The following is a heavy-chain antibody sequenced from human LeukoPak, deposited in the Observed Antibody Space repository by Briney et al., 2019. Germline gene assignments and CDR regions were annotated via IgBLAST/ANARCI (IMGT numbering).Heavy chain of an antibody. CDR1: GDSISSRSYY. D-gene: IGHD6-13*01. V-gene: IGHV4-39*07. CDR2: LYYSGST. Sequence: PSETLSLTCSVSGDSISSRSYYWGWIRQPPGKGLEWIGTLYYSGSTNYNPSLKSRVTISVDTSKNQFSLKLSSVTAADTAVYYCARIYSSSSLDYWGQGTLVTVSS. CDR3: ARIYSSSSLDY. J-gene: IGHJ4*02.